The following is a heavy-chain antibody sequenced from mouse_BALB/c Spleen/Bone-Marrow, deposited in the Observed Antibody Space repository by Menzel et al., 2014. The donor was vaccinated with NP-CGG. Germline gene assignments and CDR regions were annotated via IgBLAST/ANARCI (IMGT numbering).Heavy chain of an antibody. D-gene: IGHD4-1*01. Sequence: VQLQQSGAELVRPGTSVRVSCKASGYAFTNYLIEWVKQRPGQGLEWIGVINPGSDSTDYNEKFKGKATLTADKSSSTAYMQLSSMTSDDSAVYFWARGLTGTSAMDYWGQGTSVT. V-gene: IGHV1-54*01. CDR3: ARGLTGTSAMDY. J-gene: IGHJ4*01. CDR1: GYAFTNYL. CDR2: INPGSDST.